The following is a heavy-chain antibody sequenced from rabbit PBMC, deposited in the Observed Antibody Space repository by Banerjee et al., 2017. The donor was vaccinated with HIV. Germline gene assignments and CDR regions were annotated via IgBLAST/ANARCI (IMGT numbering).Heavy chain of an antibody. CDR3: ARDTSSSFSSYGMDL. Sequence: QEQLEESGGGLVQPEGSLALTCKASGFSFSGNYYMCWVRQAPGKGLEWIACIYAGSGAYTYYASWAKGRFTCSKTSSTTVTLQMTRLTAADTATYFCARDTSSSFSSYGMDLWGPGTLVTVS. J-gene: IGHJ6*01. CDR1: GFSFSGNYY. CDR2: IYAGSGAYT. D-gene: IGHD1-1*01. V-gene: IGHV1S45*01.